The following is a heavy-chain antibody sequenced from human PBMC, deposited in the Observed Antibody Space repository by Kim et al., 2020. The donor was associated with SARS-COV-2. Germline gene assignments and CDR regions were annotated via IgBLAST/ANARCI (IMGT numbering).Heavy chain of an antibody. CDR1: GYTFTSYD. CDR2: MNPNSGNT. CDR3: ARVTRSRGVNFWSGRNVYYYYGMDV. D-gene: IGHD3-3*01. J-gene: IGHJ6*02. V-gene: IGHV1-8*01. Sequence: ASVKVSCKASGYTFTSYDINWVRQATGQGLEWMGWMNPNSGNTGYAQKFQGRVTMTRNTSISTAYMELSSLRSEDTAVYYCARVTRSRGVNFWSGRNVYYYYGMDVWGQGTTVTVSS.